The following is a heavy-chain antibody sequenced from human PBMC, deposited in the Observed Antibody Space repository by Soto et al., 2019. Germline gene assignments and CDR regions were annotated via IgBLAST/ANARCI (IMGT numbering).Heavy chain of an antibody. CDR2: IYSGGST. CDR1: GFTVSSNY. J-gene: IGHJ3*02. Sequence: PGGSLRLSCAASGFTVSSNYMSWVRQAPGKGLEWVSVIYSGGSTYYADSVKGRFTISRDNSKNTLYLQMNSLRAEDTAVYYCARTPVAATPKRGDDAFDIWGQGTMVTVSS. D-gene: IGHD2-15*01. CDR3: ARTPVAATPKRGDDAFDI. V-gene: IGHV3-66*01.